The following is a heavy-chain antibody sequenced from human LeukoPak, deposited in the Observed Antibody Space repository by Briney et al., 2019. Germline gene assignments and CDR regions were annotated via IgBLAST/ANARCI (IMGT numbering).Heavy chain of an antibody. CDR1: GYTFTTYD. CDR3: ARLMGQYQLRNWFDP. D-gene: IGHD2-2*01. J-gene: IGHJ5*02. Sequence: GASVKVSCKASGYTFTTYDVTWVRQAPGQGLEWMGWISGYNGNTKYAQKVQGRVTMTTDTSTSTAYMELRSLRSDDTAVYYCARLMGQYQLRNWFDPWGQGTLVTVS. V-gene: IGHV1-18*01. CDR2: ISGYNGNT.